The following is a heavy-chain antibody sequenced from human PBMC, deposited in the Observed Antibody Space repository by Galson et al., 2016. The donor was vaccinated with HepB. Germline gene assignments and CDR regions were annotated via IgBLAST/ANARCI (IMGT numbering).Heavy chain of an antibody. J-gene: IGHJ3*01. D-gene: IGHD3-22*01. V-gene: IGHV4-31*03. Sequence: TLSLTCTVSGASISSGGNYWTWIRHHPGKGLEWIGHIFYTGSTTVNPSLKSRLTLSVDTSENQFSLKLTSVTAADTAVYYCARDSPYYYDNSGQRAFDAWGEGTMVIGSS. CDR3: ARDSPYYYDNSGQRAFDA. CDR1: GASISSGGNY. CDR2: IFYTGST.